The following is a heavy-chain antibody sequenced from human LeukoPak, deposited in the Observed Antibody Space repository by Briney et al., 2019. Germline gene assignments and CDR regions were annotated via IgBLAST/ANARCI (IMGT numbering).Heavy chain of an antibody. V-gene: IGHV5-51*01. Sequence: GESLRISCKGSGYSFASYWIAWVRQMPGKGLEWMGVIYPGNSDITYSPSFQGQVTISADKSVSTAYLHWSRLKASDTAIYYCARHLSSITSCPNYWGQGTLVTVSS. CDR2: IYPGNSDI. D-gene: IGHD2-2*01. CDR1: GYSFASYW. J-gene: IGHJ4*02. CDR3: ARHLSSITSCPNY.